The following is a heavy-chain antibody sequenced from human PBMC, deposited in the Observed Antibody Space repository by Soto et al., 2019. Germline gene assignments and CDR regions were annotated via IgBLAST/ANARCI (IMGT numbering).Heavy chain of an antibody. D-gene: IGHD5-12*01. V-gene: IGHV1-46*01. Sequence: ASVKVSCKASGYTFTSYYMHWVRQAPGQGLEWMGIINPSGGSTSYAQKFQGRVTMTRDKSTSTVYMELSSLRSEDTAVYYCARVGDGYNYRGTVGDAFDIWGQGTMVTVS. CDR2: INPSGGST. CDR3: ARVGDGYNYRGTVGDAFDI. CDR1: GYTFTSYY. J-gene: IGHJ3*02.